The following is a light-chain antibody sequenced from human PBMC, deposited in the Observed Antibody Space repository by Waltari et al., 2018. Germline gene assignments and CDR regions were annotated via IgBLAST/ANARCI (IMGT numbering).Light chain of an antibody. CDR2: DTS. J-gene: IGKJ4*01. V-gene: IGKV3-20*01. CDR1: QTVRATY. CDR3: QQYDISPLT. Sequence: DIVLTQSPGTMSLSPGDRATLSCRAIQTVRATYLAWYQPKPGQAPTLVIHDTSSRATGIPDRFSGSGSGTDFSLTISSLEPEDFAVYYCQQYDISPLTFGGGTKVETK.